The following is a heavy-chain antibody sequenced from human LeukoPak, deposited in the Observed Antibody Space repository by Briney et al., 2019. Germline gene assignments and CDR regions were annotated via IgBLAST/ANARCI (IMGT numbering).Heavy chain of an antibody. CDR2: LKSKSDGGTR. D-gene: IGHD1-26*01. CDR3: VSEVSGSYPDY. CDR1: GFTVTNAW. V-gene: IGHV3-15*05. Sequence: GGSLRLSCAASGFTVTNAWMNWVRQAPGKGLEWVGLLKSKSDGGTRDYAAPVKGRFTISRDDSSNTFYLQMNSLKDEDTAVYYCVSEVSGSYPDYWGQGTLVTVSS. J-gene: IGHJ4*02.